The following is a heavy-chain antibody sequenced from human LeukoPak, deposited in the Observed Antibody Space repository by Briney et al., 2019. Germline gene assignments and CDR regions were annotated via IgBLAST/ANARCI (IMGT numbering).Heavy chain of an antibody. D-gene: IGHD3-10*02. Sequence: PGGSLRLSCAASGFPFTSYWMSWVRQAPGMGLAWVATIKQDGSEKYYVDSVKGRFTISRDNAKNSLYLQMNSLRAEDTAVYYCAELGITMIGGVWGKGTTVTISS. J-gene: IGHJ6*04. CDR1: GFPFTSYW. CDR2: IKQDGSEK. V-gene: IGHV3-7*01. CDR3: AELGITMIGGV.